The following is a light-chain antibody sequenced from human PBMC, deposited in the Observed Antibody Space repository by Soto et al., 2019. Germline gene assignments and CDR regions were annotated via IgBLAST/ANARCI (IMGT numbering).Light chain of an antibody. CDR3: QRSYNTPRT. V-gene: IGKV1-39*01. Sequence: DIQMTQSPSSLSASVGDRVTITCRASQRISAYLNWYQQKPGKAPNLLIYAASSLQSGVPSRFSASGSGTDFTLTITNLQPEDLATYYCQRSYNTPRTFGGGTKVEIK. CDR1: QRISAY. CDR2: AAS. J-gene: IGKJ4*01.